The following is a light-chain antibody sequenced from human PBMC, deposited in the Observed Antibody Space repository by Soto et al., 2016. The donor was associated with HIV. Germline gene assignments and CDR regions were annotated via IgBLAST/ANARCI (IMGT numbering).Light chain of an antibody. J-gene: IGKJ1*01. V-gene: IGKV1-5*03. CDR1: QRVTRW. Sequence: DIQMTQSPSSLSASVGDRVTITCRASQRVTRWLAWFQKKPGQVPKLLIYRTSSLKSGVPSRFSGSGSGTEFSLTISGLQSDDSATYYCQQYDRFPRTFGQGPTWRS. CDR2: RTS. CDR3: QQYDRFPRT.